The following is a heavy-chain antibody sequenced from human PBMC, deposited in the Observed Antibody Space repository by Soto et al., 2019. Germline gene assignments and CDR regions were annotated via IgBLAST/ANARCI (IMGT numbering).Heavy chain of an antibody. CDR1: GGSFSGYY. V-gene: IGHV4-34*01. CDR3: ARVREDTAMVSLDY. Sequence: PSETLSLACAVYGGSFSGYYWSWIRQPPGKGLEWIGEINHSGSTNYNPYLKSRVTISVDTSKNQFSLKLSSVTAADTAVYYCARVREDTAMVSLDYWGQGTLVTVSS. J-gene: IGHJ4*02. D-gene: IGHD5-18*01. CDR2: INHSGST.